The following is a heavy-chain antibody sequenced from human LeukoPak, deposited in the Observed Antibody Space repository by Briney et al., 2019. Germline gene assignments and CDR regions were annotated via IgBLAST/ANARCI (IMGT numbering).Heavy chain of an antibody. J-gene: IGHJ4*02. V-gene: IGHV3-23*01. CDR3: VKDRVDGSGSQFDS. D-gene: IGHD3-10*01. Sequence: GGSLRLSCAASGFTLSNHAMIWVRQAPGKGLEWVSSISGSGAMTYYADSVKGRFTISRDNAMDTLYLQMNNLRADDTAVYYCVKDRVDGSGSQFDSWGQGSLVIVSS. CDR1: GFTLSNHA. CDR2: ISGSGAMT.